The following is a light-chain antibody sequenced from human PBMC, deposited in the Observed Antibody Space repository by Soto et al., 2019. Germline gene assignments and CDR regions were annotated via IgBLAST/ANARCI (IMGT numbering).Light chain of an antibody. Sequence: QSVLTQPPSASGSPGQSVTISCTGTSSDIVGYNYVSWYQQHPGKAPKLIIYEVSKRPSGVPDRFSGSKSGNTASLTVSGLQAEDEADYYCTSYAGSNNLVFGGGTKLTVL. CDR1: SSDIVGYNY. CDR3: TSYAGSNNLV. CDR2: EVS. J-gene: IGLJ3*02. V-gene: IGLV2-8*01.